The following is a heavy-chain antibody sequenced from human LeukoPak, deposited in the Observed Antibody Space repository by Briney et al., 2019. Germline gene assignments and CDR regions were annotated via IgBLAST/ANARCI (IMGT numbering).Heavy chain of an antibody. CDR3: ARCSPRDTAMDDNDY. J-gene: IGHJ4*02. CDR1: GYTFTSYG. Sequence: ASVKVSCKASGYTFTSYGISWVRQAPGQGLEWMGWISAYNGNTNYAQKLQGRVTMTTDTSTSTAYMELRSLRPDDTAVYYCARCSPRDTAMDDNDYWGQGTLVTVSS. D-gene: IGHD5-18*01. V-gene: IGHV1-18*01. CDR2: ISAYNGNT.